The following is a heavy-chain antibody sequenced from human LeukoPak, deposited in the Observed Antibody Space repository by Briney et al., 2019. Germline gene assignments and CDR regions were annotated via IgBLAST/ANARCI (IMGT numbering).Heavy chain of an antibody. D-gene: IGHD5-12*01. V-gene: IGHV4-39*07. CDR1: GGSISSSIYY. CDR3: ARSGSGYLRYYFDY. Sequence: SEALSLTCTVSGGSISSSIYYWGWIRQPPGKGLEWIGSMYSSGSTYYNPSLKSRVTISVDTSKNQFSLKLSSVTAADTAVYYCARSGSGYLRYYFDYWGQGTLVTVSS. J-gene: IGHJ4*02. CDR2: MYSSGST.